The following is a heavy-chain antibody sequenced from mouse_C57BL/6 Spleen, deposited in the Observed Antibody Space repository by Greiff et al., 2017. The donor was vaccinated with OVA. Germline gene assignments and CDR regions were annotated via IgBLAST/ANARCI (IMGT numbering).Heavy chain of an antibody. CDR3: ARVATEDYFDY. J-gene: IGHJ2*01. CDR2: ISSGGSYT. D-gene: IGHD1-1*01. CDR1: GFTFSSYG. Sequence: EVKLVESGGDLVKPGGSLKLSCAASGFTFSSYGMSWVRQTPDKRLEWVATISSGGSYTYYPDSVKGRFTISRDNAKNTLYLQMSSLKSEDTAMYYCARVATEDYFDYWGQGTTLTVSS. V-gene: IGHV5-6*01.